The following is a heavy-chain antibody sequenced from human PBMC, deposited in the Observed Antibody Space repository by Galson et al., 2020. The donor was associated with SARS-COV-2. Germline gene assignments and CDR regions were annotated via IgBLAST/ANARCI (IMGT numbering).Heavy chain of an antibody. Sequence: SGPTLVKPTQTLTLTCTFSGFSPSTSGVGVGWIRQPPGKALEWLALIYWDDDKRYSPSLKSRLTITKDTSKNQVVITMTNMDPVDTATYYCARGYSYGYGNWFYPWGQGTLVTVSS. J-gene: IGHJ5*02. V-gene: IGHV2-5*02. CDR1: GFSPSTSGVG. CDR2: IYWDDDK. CDR3: ARGYSYGYGNWFYP. D-gene: IGHD5-18*01.